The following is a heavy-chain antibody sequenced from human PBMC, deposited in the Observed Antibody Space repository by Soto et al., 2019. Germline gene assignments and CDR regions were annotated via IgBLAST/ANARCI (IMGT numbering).Heavy chain of an antibody. CDR1: GGSISSYY. CDR3: ARASLEGDYYGSGSTSYYYYMDV. V-gene: IGHV4-59*01. D-gene: IGHD3-10*01. J-gene: IGHJ6*03. CDR2: IYYSGST. Sequence: PSETLSLTCTVSGGSISSYYWSWIRQPPGKGLEWIGYIYYSGSTNYNPSLKSRVTISVDTSKNQFSLKLSSVTAADTAVYYCARASLEGDYYGSGSTSYYYYMDVWGKGTTVTVSS.